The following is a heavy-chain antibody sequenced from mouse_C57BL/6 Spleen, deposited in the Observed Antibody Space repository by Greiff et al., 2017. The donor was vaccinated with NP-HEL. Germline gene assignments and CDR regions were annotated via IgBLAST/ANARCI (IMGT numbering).Heavy chain of an antibody. V-gene: IGHV1-18*01. CDR3: ARRDGSARFAY. Sequence: EVQLQQSGPELVKPGASVKIPCKASGYTFTDYNMDWVKQSHGKSLEWIGDINPNNGGTIYNQKFKGKATLTGDKSSSTAYMELRSLTSEDTAVDYCARRDGSARFAYWGQGSLITVSA. CDR2: INPNNGGT. J-gene: IGHJ3*01. CDR1: GYTFTDYN.